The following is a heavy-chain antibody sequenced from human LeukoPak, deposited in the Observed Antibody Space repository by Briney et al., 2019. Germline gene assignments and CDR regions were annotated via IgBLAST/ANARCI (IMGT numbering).Heavy chain of an antibody. CDR1: GFTFSSYA. D-gene: IGHD5-18*01. Sequence: GGSLRLSCAASGFTFSSYAMHWVRQAPGKGPEWVAVISYDGSNKYYADSVKGRFTISRDNSENTLYLQMNSLRAEDTAVYYCARDFMWIQLWTRFDYWGQGTLVTVSS. CDR2: ISYDGSNK. J-gene: IGHJ4*02. V-gene: IGHV3-30*04. CDR3: ARDFMWIQLWTRFDY.